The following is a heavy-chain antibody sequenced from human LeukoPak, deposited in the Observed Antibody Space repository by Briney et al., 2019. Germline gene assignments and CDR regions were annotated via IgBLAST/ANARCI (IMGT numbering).Heavy chain of an antibody. CDR3: ARVTMIVVVNWFDP. CDR2: INHSGST. CDR1: GGSFSGYY. Sequence: SETLSLTCAVYGGSFSGYYWSWIRQPPGKGLEWLGEINHSGSTNYNPSLKSRVTISVDTSKNQFSLKLSSVTAADTAVYYCARVTMIVVVNWFDPWGQGTLVTVSS. J-gene: IGHJ5*02. V-gene: IGHV4-34*01. D-gene: IGHD3-22*01.